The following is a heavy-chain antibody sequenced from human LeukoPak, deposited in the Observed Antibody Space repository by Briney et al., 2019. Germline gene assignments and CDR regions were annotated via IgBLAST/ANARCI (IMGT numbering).Heavy chain of an antibody. Sequence: SETLSLTCTVSGGSISSYYWSWIRQPPGKGLEWIGYIYSSGSTNYNPSLKSRVTISVDTSKNQFSLKLSSVTAADTAVYYCARGVEMATIYDYWGQGTLVTVSS. V-gene: IGHV4-59*01. CDR2: IYSSGST. D-gene: IGHD5-24*01. CDR3: ARGVEMATIYDY. CDR1: GGSISSYY. J-gene: IGHJ4*02.